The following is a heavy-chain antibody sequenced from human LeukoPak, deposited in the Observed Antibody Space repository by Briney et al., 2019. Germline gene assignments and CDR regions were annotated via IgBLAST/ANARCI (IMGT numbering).Heavy chain of an antibody. J-gene: IGHJ5*02. V-gene: IGHV4-34*01. CDR3: ARGRAVRGVILGSWFDP. Sequence: PSETLSLTCAVYGGSFSGYYWSWIRLPPGKGLEWIGEINHSGSTNYNPSLKSRVTISVDTSKNQFSLKLSSVTAADTAVYYCARGRAVRGVILGSWFDPWGQGTLVTVSS. CDR1: GGSFSGYY. D-gene: IGHD3-10*01. CDR2: INHSGST.